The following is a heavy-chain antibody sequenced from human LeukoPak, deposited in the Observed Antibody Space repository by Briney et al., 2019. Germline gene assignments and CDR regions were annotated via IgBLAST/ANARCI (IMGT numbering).Heavy chain of an antibody. CDR1: GGSINTGGYY. CDR2: ISYSGTT. J-gene: IGHJ4*02. V-gene: IGHV4-31*03. CDR3: AGHHPRNTVDF. Sequence: SETLSLTCTVSGGSINTGGYYWSWIRQYPGKGLEWIGYISYSGTTHYNPSLKSRLGISVDTSKNQFSLKLSSVTAADTAVYYCAGHHPRNTVDFWGQGTLVTVSS. D-gene: IGHD2/OR15-2a*01.